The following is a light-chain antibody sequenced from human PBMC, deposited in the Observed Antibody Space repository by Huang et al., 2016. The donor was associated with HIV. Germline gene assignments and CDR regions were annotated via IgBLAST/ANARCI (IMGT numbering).Light chain of an antibody. CDR3: QQYDNWPPT. Sequence: EILMTQSPATVSVSPGKRAALSCAASQSVSSNLAWYQQKPGQAPRLRIFGASTRATGVPARVIGSGSGTEFTLTISSLQSEDFAVYYCQQYDNWPPTFGQGTRVEIK. CDR2: GAS. V-gene: IGKV3-15*01. J-gene: IGKJ1*01. CDR1: QSVSSN.